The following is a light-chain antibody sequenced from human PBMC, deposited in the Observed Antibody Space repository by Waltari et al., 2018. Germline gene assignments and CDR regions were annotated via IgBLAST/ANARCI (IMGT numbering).Light chain of an antibody. Sequence: QLTQSPSSLSASVGDRVTITCRASRGISSFLAWYQQKAGKAPKLLIYAASTLQSGVPSRFSGSGSGTDFTLTISSLQPEDFATYYCQQYYSYPRTFGQGTKVEIK. CDR1: RGISSF. J-gene: IGKJ1*01. V-gene: IGKV1-9*01. CDR3: QQYYSYPRT. CDR2: AAS.